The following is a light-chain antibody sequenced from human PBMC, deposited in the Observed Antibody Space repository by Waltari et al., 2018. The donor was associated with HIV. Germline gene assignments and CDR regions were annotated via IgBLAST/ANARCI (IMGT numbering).Light chain of an antibody. V-gene: IGLV3-25*03. J-gene: IGLJ2*01. CDR1: ALSKHY. Sequence: SYELTQAPSVSVSPGQTAKITCSGDALSKHYVYWYQQKPGQAPLMLIFKDSVRPSEIPARFSASSSGSTSILTISGVQAEDEADYYCQSGHNSDSIFGGGTKLTVL. CDR3: QSGHNSDSI. CDR2: KDS.